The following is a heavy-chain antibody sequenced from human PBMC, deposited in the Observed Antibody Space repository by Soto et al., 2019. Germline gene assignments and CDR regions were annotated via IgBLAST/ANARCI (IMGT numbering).Heavy chain of an antibody. CDR2: ISGSGGST. CDR1: GFTFSSYA. D-gene: IGHD2-21*02. J-gene: IGHJ1*01. V-gene: IGHV3-23*01. Sequence: GGSLRLSCAASGFTFSSYAMSWVRQAPGKGLEWVSAISGSGGSTYYADSVKGRFTISRDNSKNTLYLQMNSLRAEDTAVYYCAKLAYCGGDCYHPTIPHWGQGTLVTVSS. CDR3: AKLAYCGGDCYHPTIPH.